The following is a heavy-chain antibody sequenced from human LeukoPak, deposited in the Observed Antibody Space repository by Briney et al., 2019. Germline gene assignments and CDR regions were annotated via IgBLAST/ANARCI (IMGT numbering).Heavy chain of an antibody. J-gene: IGHJ6*02. V-gene: IGHV4-59*01. CDR1: SGSISSYY. D-gene: IGHD3-22*01. CDR3: PRRYSYDSSYGMDV. CDR2: IYYSWST. Sequence: PSETLSLTCTVSSGSISSYYWSWIRQPPGKGLEWIGYIYYSWSTNYNPSLKSRVTISVDTSKNQFSLKLSSVAAADTAVYYCPRRYSYDSSYGMDVWGQGNTVTVSS.